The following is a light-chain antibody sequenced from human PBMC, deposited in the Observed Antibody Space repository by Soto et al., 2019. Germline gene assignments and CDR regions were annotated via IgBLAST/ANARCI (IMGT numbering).Light chain of an antibody. J-gene: IGLJ3*02. CDR1: SSDVGGHNY. Sequence: QSVLTQPASVSGSPGQSITISCTGTSSDVGGHNYVSWYQQHPGKAPKLMISEVSNRPSGVSNRFSGSKSGNTASLTISGLQAEDEADYYCSSFTSDTTLKFGGGTKVTVL. V-gene: IGLV2-14*01. CDR3: SSFTSDTTLK. CDR2: EVS.